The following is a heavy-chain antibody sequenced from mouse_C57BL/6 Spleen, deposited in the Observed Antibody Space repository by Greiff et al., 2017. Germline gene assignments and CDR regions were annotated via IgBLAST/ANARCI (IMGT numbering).Heavy chain of an antibody. CDR2: LDPSDSYT. V-gene: IGHV1-69*01. CDR3: ARQLRLRYYFDY. J-gene: IGHJ2*01. Sequence: QVQLQQSGAELVMPGASVKLSCKASGYTFTSYWMHWVKQRPGQGLEWIGELDPSDSYTNYNQKFKGKSTLTVDKSSSTAYMQLSSLTSEDSAVYYCARQLRLRYYFDYWGQGTTLTVSS. D-gene: IGHD3-2*02. CDR1: GYTFTSYW.